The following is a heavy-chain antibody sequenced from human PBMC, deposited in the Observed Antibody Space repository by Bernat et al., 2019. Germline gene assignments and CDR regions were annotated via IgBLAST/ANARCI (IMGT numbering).Heavy chain of an antibody. CDR3: ARPAPYYYDSSGYYYVDY. Sequence: GFTFSSYSMNWVRQAPGKGLEWVSYISSSSSTIYYADSVKGRFTISRDNAKNSLYLQMNSLRAEDTSVYYCARPAPYYYDSSGYYYVDYWG. CDR2: ISSSSSTI. D-gene: IGHD3-22*01. V-gene: IGHV3-48*01. J-gene: IGHJ4*01. CDR1: GFTFSSYS.